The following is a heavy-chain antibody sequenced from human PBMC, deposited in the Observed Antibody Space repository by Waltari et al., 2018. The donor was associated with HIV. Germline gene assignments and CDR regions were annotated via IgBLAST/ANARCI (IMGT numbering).Heavy chain of an antibody. CDR1: GYSISSGYY. CDR3: ASSDY. Sequence: QVQLQESGPGLVKPSETLSLTCTVSGYSISSGYYWGWIRQPPGKGLEWIGSIYHSGSTYYNPSLKSRVTISVDTSKNQFSLKLSSVTAADTAVYYCASSDYWGQGTLVTVSS. J-gene: IGHJ4*02. CDR2: IYHSGST. V-gene: IGHV4-38-2*02.